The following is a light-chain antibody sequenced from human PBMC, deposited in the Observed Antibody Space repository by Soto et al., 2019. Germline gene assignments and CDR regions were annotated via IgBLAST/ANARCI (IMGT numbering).Light chain of an antibody. J-gene: IGKJ1*01. CDR3: QQYNSYPWT. CDR1: QSISSW. V-gene: IGKV1-5*03. CDR2: KAS. Sequence: DIQMTQSPSTLSASVGDRVTITCRASQSISSWLAWYQQKPGKAPKLLIYKASSLKSGVPSRFSGSGSGTDFTLTISSLQPDDFATYYCQQYNSYPWTFGQGTKVEIK.